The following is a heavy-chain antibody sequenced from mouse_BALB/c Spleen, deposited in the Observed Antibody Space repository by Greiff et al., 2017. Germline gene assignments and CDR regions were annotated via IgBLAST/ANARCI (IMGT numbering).Heavy chain of an antibody. D-gene: IGHD1-1*01. CDR1: GFTFSSYG. CDR3: ARGGLRGSRTYWYFDV. V-gene: IGHV5-6-3*01. CDR2: INSNGGST. J-gene: IGHJ1*01. Sequence: EVKLMESGGGLVQPGGSLKLSCAASGFTFSSYGMSWVRQTPDKRLELVATINSNGGSTYYPDSVKGRFTISRDNAKNTLYLQMSSLKSEDTAMYYCARGGLRGSRTYWYFDVWGAGTTVTVSS.